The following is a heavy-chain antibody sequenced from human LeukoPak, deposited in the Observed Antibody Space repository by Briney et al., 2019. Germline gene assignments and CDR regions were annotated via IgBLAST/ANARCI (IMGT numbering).Heavy chain of an antibody. CDR3: ARGTYYDFWSGYQGGWFDP. J-gene: IGHJ5*02. Sequence: SETLSLTCTVSGGSISSYYWSWIRQPPGKGLEWIGYIYYSGSTNYNPSLKSRVTISVDTSKNQFSLKLSSVTAADTAVYYCARGTYYDFWSGYQGGWFDPWGQGTLVTVSS. CDR1: GGSISSYY. V-gene: IGHV4-59*01. D-gene: IGHD3-3*01. CDR2: IYYSGST.